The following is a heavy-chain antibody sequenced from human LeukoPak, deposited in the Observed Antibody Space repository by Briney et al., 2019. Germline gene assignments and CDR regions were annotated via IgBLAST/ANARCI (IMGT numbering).Heavy chain of an antibody. CDR3: AKAGDSYSTSYYAPLDY. Sequence: GGSLGLSCAASGFTFSSYAFHWVRQAPGKGLEWVAIISYDGNNLYYADSVKGRFTVSRDNSKNTLYLQMNSLRVDDTAVYFCAKAGDSYSTSYYAPLDYWGQGTLVTVSS. D-gene: IGHD2-2*01. CDR1: GFTFSSYA. CDR2: ISYDGNNL. V-gene: IGHV3-30-3*01. J-gene: IGHJ4*02.